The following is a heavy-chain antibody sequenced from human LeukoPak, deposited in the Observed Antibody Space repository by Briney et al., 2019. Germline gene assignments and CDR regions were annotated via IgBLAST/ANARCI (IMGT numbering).Heavy chain of an antibody. J-gene: IGHJ4*02. D-gene: IGHD2-15*01. CDR2: IYYSGST. V-gene: IGHV4-59*01. CDR3: ARARGATDY. Sequence: EPSETLSLTCTVSGGSISSYYWSWIRQPPGKGLEWIGYIYYSGSTNYNPSLKSRVTISVDTSKNQFSLKLSSVTAADTAVYYCARARGATDYWGQGTLVTVSS. CDR1: GGSISSYY.